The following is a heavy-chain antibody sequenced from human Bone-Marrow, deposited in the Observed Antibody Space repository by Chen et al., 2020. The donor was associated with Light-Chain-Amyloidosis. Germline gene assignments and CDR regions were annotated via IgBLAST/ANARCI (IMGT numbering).Heavy chain of an antibody. Sequence: EVQVVESGGGLVQPGGSLRLSCTASGFTFTAYWMHWVRQAPGKGLVWVARVNNDGSDATYADSVKGRFTISRDNARNTVFLQMKGLRAEDTAVYYCATTKGRWLPSYWGQGTLVTVSS. CDR2: VNNDGSDA. D-gene: IGHD5-12*01. CDR1: GFTFTAYW. V-gene: IGHV3-74*03. CDR3: ATTKGRWLPSY. J-gene: IGHJ4*02.